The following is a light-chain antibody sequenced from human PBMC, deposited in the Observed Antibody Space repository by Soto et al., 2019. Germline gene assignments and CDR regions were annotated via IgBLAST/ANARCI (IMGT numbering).Light chain of an antibody. CDR1: RSVSSN. J-gene: IGKJ1*01. CDR2: GAS. V-gene: IGKV3-15*01. Sequence: EIVMTQSPATLSVSPGERATLPCRASRSVSSNLAWYQQKPGQAPRLLIYGASTRATGIPARFSGSGSGTEFTLTISSLQSEDFAVYYCQQYNNWPPVFGQGTKVDIK. CDR3: QQYNNWPPV.